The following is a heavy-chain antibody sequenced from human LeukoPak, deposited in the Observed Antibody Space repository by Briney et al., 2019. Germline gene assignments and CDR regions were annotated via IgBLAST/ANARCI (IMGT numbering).Heavy chain of an antibody. CDR1: GFTFSNYW. D-gene: IGHD2-8*01. J-gene: IGHJ4*02. CDR2: TKQDGSET. V-gene: IGHV3-7*01. CDR3: ARKGGTRGPLNY. Sequence: GESLRLSCAASGFTFSNYWMSWVRQAPGKGLEWVANTKQDGSETYYVDSVKGRFTISRDNAKNSLFLQMNSLTAEDTAVYYCARKGGTRGPLNYWGQGTLVTVSS.